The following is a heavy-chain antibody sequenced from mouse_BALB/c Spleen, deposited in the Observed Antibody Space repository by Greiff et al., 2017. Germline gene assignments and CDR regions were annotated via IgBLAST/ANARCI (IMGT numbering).Heavy chain of an antibody. V-gene: IGHV5-17*02. J-gene: IGHJ1*01. CDR2: ISSGSSTI. CDR3: ARRNYYGSSHWYFDV. CDR1: GFTFSSFG. Sequence: EVKVVESGGGLVQPGGSRKLSCAASGFTFSSFGMHWVRQAPEKGLEWVAYISSGSSTIYYADTVKGRFTISRDNPKNTLFLQMTSLRSEDTAMYYCARRNYYGSSHWYFDVWGAGTTVTVSS. D-gene: IGHD1-1*01.